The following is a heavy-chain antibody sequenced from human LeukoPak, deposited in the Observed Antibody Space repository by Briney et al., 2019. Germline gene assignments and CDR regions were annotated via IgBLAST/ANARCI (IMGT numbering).Heavy chain of an antibody. Sequence: SETLSLTCTVSGGSISSYYWSWIRQPAGKGLEWIGRINTSGSTNYNPSLKSRVSMSVDTSKNQFSLKLSSVTAADTAVYYCARDLLPYYYDSSGYFDYWGQGTLVTVSS. CDR3: ARDLLPYYYDSSGYFDY. V-gene: IGHV4-4*07. D-gene: IGHD3-22*01. J-gene: IGHJ4*02. CDR1: GGSISSYY. CDR2: INTSGST.